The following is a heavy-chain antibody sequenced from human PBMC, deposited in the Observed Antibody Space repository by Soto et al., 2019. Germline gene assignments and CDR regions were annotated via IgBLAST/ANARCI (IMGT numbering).Heavy chain of an antibody. CDR1: GGSISSYY. CDR3: ARAEFDS. CDR2: IYYSGST. V-gene: IGHV4-59*01. Sequence: SETLSLTXTVSGGSISSYYWNWIRQPPGKGLEWIGYIYYSGSTKYNPSLKSRVTISVDTSKNQFSLKVRSVTAADTAVYYCARAEFDSWGQGTLVTVSS. J-gene: IGHJ4*02.